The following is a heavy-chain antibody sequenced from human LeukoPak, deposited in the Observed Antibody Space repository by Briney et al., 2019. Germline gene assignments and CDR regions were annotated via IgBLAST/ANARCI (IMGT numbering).Heavy chain of an antibody. D-gene: IGHD3-16*01. CDR3: ATSRGGGNIDY. Sequence: PGGSLRLSCTASGLTFGSYTMSWVRQAPGKGLEWVSGITATGSRTYYADSVKGRFTISRDSSKNTLYLQLNSLRADDTAVYYCATSRGGGNIDYWGQGALVTVSS. CDR1: GLTFGSYT. V-gene: IGHV3-23*01. CDR2: ITATGSRT. J-gene: IGHJ4*02.